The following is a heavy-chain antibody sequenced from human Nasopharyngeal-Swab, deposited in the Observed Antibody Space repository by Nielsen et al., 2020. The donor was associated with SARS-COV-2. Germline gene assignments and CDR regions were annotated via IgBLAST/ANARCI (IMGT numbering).Heavy chain of an antibody. D-gene: IGHD2-2*01. CDR1: GGTFSSYA. CDR2: IIPIFGTA. CDR3: ARGRVPAAGGRAAHLNWFDP. J-gene: IGHJ5*02. Sequence: PSVKVSCKASGGTFSSYAISWVRQAPGQGLEWMGGIIPIFGTANYAQKFQGRVTITADESTSTAYMELSSLRSEDTAVYYCARGRVPAAGGRAAHLNWFDPWGQGTLVTVSS. V-gene: IGHV1-69*13.